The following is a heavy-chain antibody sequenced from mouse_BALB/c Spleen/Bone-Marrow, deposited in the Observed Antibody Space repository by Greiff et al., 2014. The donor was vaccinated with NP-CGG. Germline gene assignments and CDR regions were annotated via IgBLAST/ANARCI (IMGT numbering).Heavy chain of an antibody. V-gene: IGHV1S81*02. CDR3: ARAGGYDGFAY. J-gene: IGHJ3*01. CDR1: GYTFTSYW. D-gene: IGHD2-2*01. CDR2: INPSNGRA. Sequence: QVQLQQSGAELVKPGASVKLSCKASGYTFTSYWMHWVKQRPGQGLEWIGEINPSNGRADYNEKFRSKATLTVDRSSSTAYMQLSSLTSEDPAVYYCARAGGYDGFAYWGQGTLVTVSA.